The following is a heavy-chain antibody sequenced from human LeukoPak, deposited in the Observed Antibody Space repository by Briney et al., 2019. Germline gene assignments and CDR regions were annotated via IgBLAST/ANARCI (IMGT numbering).Heavy chain of an antibody. V-gene: IGHV4-59*12. D-gene: IGHD3-10*01. CDR3: ARGFGELFGGFDY. CDR2: IYYSGST. CDR1: GGSISTFY. J-gene: IGHJ4*02. Sequence: SETLSLTCTVSGGSISTFYWSWIRQPPGKGLEWIGSIYYSGSTYYNPSLKSRVTISVDTSKNQFSLKLSSVTAADTAVYYCARGFGELFGGFDYWGQGTLVTVSS.